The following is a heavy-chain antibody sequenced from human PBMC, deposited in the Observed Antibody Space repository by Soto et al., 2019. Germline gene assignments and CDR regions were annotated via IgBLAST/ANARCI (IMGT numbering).Heavy chain of an antibody. CDR1: GYTFTSYA. D-gene: IGHD3-10*01. V-gene: IGHV1-3*01. J-gene: IGHJ6*03. CDR2: INAGNGNT. CDR3: ARGRITMVRGVIETYYYYYMDV. Sequence: GASVKVSCKASGYTFTSYAMHWVRQAPGQRLEWMGWINAGNGNTKYSQKFQGRVTITRDTSASTAYMELSSLRSEDTAVYYCARGRITMVRGVIETYYYYYMDVWGKGTTVTVSS.